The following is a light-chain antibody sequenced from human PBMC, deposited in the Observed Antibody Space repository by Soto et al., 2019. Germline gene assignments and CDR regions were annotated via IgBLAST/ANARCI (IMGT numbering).Light chain of an antibody. CDR3: QKYNSDPLT. V-gene: IGKV1-27*01. J-gene: IGKJ4*01. CDR2: AAS. CDR1: LPISKY. Sequence: DIQMTQYPSSLSASVGDRVTITCRASLPISKYLDWYQQKTGKIPNLLIYAASTLQAGVPSRLGGSGYGTDLTITISSLQTEDVEAYYCQKYNSDPLTFGGGTKVDIK.